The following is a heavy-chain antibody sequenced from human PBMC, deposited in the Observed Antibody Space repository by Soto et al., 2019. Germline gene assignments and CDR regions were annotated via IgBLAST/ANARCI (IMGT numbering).Heavy chain of an antibody. D-gene: IGHD3-22*01. CDR1: GGSINNYF. CDR2: IYYSGNT. J-gene: IGHJ4*02. V-gene: IGHV4-59*01. CDR3: ARDRLRGYDSSGFYS. Sequence: SETLSLTCTVSGGSINNYFWSWIRQPPGKGLEWIGYIYYSGNTNYNPSLKSRVTISVDTSEKQFSLKLSSVTAADTAVYYCARDRLRGYDSSGFYSWGQGTMVTVSS.